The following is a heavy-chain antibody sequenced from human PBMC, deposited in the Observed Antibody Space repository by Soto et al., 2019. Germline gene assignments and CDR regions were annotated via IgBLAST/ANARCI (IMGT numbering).Heavy chain of an antibody. CDR2: INPNSGGT. D-gene: IGHD3-16*02. J-gene: IGHJ4*02. CDR1: GYTFTGYY. V-gene: IGHV1-2*02. Sequence: ASVKVSCKASGYTFTGYYMHWVRQAPGQGLEWMGWINPNSGGTNYAQKFQGRVTMTRDTSISTAYMELSRLRSGDTAVYYCARALHVWGSYRLAYWGQGTLVTV. CDR3: ARALHVWGSYRLAY.